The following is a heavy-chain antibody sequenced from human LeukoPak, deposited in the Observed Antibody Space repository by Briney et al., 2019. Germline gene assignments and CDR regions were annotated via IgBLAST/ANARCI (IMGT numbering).Heavy chain of an antibody. V-gene: IGHV4-34*01. Sequence: PSETLSLTCAVYGGSFSGYYWSWIRQPPGKGLEWIGEINHSGSTNYNLSLKSRVTISVDTSKSQFSLKLSSVTAADTAVYYCARDKGRYDSSGLSYYYYGMDVWGQGTTVTVSS. D-gene: IGHD3-22*01. J-gene: IGHJ6*02. CDR2: INHSGST. CDR3: ARDKGRYDSSGLSYYYYGMDV. CDR1: GGSFSGYY.